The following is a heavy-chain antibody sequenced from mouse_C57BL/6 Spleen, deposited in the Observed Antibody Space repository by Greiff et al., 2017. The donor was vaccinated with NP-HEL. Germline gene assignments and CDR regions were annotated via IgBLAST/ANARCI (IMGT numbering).Heavy chain of an antibody. Sequence: VQLQQSGPELVKPGASVKMSCKASGYTFTDYNMHWVKQSHGKSLEWIGYINPNNGGTSYNQKFKGKATLTVNKSSSTAYMELRSLTSEDSAVYYCASYYYGSRVSYYAMDYWGQGTSVTVSS. V-gene: IGHV1-22*01. D-gene: IGHD1-1*01. CDR1: GYTFTDYN. CDR3: ASYYYGSRVSYYAMDY. J-gene: IGHJ4*01. CDR2: INPNNGGT.